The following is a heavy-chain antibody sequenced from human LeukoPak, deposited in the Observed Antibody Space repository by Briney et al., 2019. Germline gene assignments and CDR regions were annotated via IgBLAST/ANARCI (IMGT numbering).Heavy chain of an antibody. CDR2: IYHSGST. CDR3: ATGKKAGTFDY. V-gene: IGHV4-38-2*01. CDR1: GYSISSGYY. Sequence: SETLSLTCAVSGYSISSGYYWGWIRQPPGKGLEWIGSIYHSGSTYYNPSLKSRVTISVDTSRNQFSLKLSSVTAADTAVYYCATGKKAGTFDYWGQGTLVTISS. J-gene: IGHJ4*02. D-gene: IGHD6-13*01.